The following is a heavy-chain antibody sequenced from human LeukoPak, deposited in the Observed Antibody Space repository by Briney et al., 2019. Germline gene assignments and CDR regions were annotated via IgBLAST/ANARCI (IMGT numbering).Heavy chain of an antibody. Sequence: SETLSLTCAVYGGSFSGYYWSWIRQPPGKGLEWIGEINHSGSTNYNPSLKSRLTISLDTSKNQFSLKLSSVTAADTAVYYCAKSDDQRITTVRGVIGAFDMWGQGTMVTVSS. V-gene: IGHV4-34*01. J-gene: IGHJ3*02. CDR2: INHSGST. CDR3: AKSDDQRITTVRGVIGAFDM. CDR1: GGSFSGYY. D-gene: IGHD3-10*01.